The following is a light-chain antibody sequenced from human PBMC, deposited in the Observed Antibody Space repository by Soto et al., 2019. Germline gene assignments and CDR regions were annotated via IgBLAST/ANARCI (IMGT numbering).Light chain of an antibody. V-gene: IGKV1-39*01. J-gene: IGKJ5*01. CDR2: AAS. Sequence: DIQMTQSPSSLPASVGDRVTITCRASQSISSYLNWYQQKPGKAPKLLIYAASSLQSGVPSGFSGSGSGTDFTLTISSLQPEDFATYYCQQSYSTLITFGQGTRLEIK. CDR1: QSISSY. CDR3: QQSYSTLIT.